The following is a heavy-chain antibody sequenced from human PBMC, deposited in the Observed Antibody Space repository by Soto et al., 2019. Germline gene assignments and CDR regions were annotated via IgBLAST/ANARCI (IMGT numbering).Heavy chain of an antibody. CDR1: GGSISSSSYY. D-gene: IGHD6-19*01. J-gene: IGHJ4*02. CDR2: IYYSGST. V-gene: IGHV4-39*01. Sequence: QLQLQESGPGLVKPSETLSLTCTVSGGSISSSSYYWGWIRQPPGKGLEWIGSIYYSGSTYYNPSLKSRVTISVDTSKNQFSLKLRSVTAADTAVYYCAMRGEIAVAGTPPFDYWGQGTLVTVSS. CDR3: AMRGEIAVAGTPPFDY.